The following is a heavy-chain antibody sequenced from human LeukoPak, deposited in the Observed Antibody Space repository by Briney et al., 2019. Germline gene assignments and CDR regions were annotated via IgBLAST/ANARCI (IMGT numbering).Heavy chain of an antibody. J-gene: IGHJ4*02. D-gene: IGHD3-10*01. V-gene: IGHV4-30-4*01. CDR2: IYYSGGT. CDR3: ARAGGYYGSGSYYEFDY. Sequence: SETLSLTCTVSGGSICSGDYYWSWIRQPPGKGLEWIGYIYYSGGTYYNPSLKSRVTISVDTSKNQFSLKLSSVTAADTAVYYCARAGGYYGSGSYYEFDYWGQGTLVTVSS. CDR1: GGSICSGDYY.